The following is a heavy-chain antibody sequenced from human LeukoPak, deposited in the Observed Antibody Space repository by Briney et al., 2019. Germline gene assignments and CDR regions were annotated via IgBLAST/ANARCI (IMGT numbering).Heavy chain of an antibody. V-gene: IGHV3-23*01. D-gene: IGHD2-8*02. Sequence: PGESLRLSCAASGFAFSTFAMIWVRQPPGKGLEWVSSIFPSGGEIHYADSVRGRFTISRDNSTSTLSLQMNSLRAEDTAIYYCATYRQVLLPFESWGQGTLVTVSS. CDR2: IFPSGGEI. CDR3: ATYRQVLLPFES. CDR1: GFAFSTFA. J-gene: IGHJ4*02.